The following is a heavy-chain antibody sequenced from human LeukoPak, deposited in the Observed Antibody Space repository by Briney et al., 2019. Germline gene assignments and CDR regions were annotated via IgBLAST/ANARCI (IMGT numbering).Heavy chain of an antibody. Sequence: GGSLRLSCAASGFTVSSNYMSRVRQAPGKGLEWVSVIYSGGSTYYADSVKGRFTISRDNSKNTLYLQMNGLRAEDTAVYYCARDDGQGGPFDYWGQGTLVTVSS. D-gene: IGHD3-16*01. CDR2: IYSGGST. CDR1: GFTVSSNY. V-gene: IGHV3-53*01. CDR3: ARDDGQGGPFDY. J-gene: IGHJ4*02.